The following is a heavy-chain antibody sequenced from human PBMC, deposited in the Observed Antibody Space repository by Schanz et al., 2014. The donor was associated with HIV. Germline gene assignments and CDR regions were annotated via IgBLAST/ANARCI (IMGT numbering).Heavy chain of an antibody. Sequence: QVQLHQWGAGLLKPSETLSLTCAVYGGSFSAYYWSWIRQSPGKGLQWIGEMNDSGSSDYNPSLKSRVTISVDTSKRQFSLKLISMTAADTAVYFCARRGEYHLSEDHYYYYGMDVWGQGTTVTVSS. CDR3: ARRGEYHLSEDHYYYYGMDV. CDR2: MNDSGSS. J-gene: IGHJ6*02. CDR1: GGSFSAYY. V-gene: IGHV4-34*01. D-gene: IGHD2-2*01.